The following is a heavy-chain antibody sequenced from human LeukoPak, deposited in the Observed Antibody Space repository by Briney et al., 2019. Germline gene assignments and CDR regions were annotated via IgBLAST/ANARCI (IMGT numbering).Heavy chain of an antibody. Sequence: PGGSLRLSCAASGFTFSSYSMHWVRQAPGKGLEWVAFIRYDGSNKYYADSVKGRFTISRDNSKNTLYLQMNSLRAEDTAVYYCAKSKGAFGVVIMDDYWGQGTLVTVSS. V-gene: IGHV3-30*02. CDR1: GFTFSSYS. CDR2: IRYDGSNK. CDR3: AKSKGAFGVVIMDDY. D-gene: IGHD3-3*01. J-gene: IGHJ4*02.